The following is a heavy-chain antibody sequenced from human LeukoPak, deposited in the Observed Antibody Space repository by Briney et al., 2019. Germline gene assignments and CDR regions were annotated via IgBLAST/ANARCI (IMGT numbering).Heavy chain of an antibody. J-gene: IGHJ4*02. CDR1: GGTFSSYA. CDR3: ARAPWGDSGYGTFDY. V-gene: IGHV1-69*13. Sequence: SVKVSCKASGGTFSSYAISWVRQAPGQGLEWMGGIIPIFGTANYAQKFRGRVTITADESTSTAYMELSSLRSEDTAVYYCARAPWGDSGYGTFDYWGQGTLVTVSS. D-gene: IGHD5-12*01. CDR2: IIPIFGTA.